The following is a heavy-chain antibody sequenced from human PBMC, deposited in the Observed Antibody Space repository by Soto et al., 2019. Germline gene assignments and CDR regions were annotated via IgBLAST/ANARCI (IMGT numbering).Heavy chain of an antibody. CDR2: IDPSDSYS. CDR1: GYSFTSYW. CDR3: ARPLDTYYFGSQSLVALHI. J-gene: IGHJ3*02. D-gene: IGHD3-10*01. V-gene: IGHV5-10-1*01. Sequence: GESLKISCKGSGYSFTSYWINWVRQMPGKGLEWMGRIDPSDSYSKVSPSFEGHVIMSADKSTGTAYLQRSSLKASDTAMYYCARPLDTYYFGSQSLVALHIWGQGTMVTVSS.